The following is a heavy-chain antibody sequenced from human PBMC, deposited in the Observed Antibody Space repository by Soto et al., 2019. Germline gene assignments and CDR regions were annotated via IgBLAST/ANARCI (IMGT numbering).Heavy chain of an antibody. CDR1: GFTFSSYT. Sequence: GGSLRLSCAASGFTFSSYTMSWVRQPPGKGLEWVSSISRSSSYIYYADSVKGRFTISRDNANNSLYLQMNSLRAEDTAVYYCVRNKGEFPPFDNWGQGTLVTVSS. J-gene: IGHJ4*02. CDR2: ISRSSSYI. D-gene: IGHD3-10*01. V-gene: IGHV3-21*01. CDR3: VRNKGEFPPFDN.